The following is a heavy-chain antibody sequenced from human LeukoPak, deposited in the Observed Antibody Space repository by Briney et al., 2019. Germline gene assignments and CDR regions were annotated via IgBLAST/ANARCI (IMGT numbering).Heavy chain of an antibody. J-gene: IGHJ3*02. D-gene: IGHD2-2*02. V-gene: IGHV1-46*01. CDR2: INPSGGST. CDR3: AREIGYCSSTSCYKRAFDI. Sequence: ASVKVFCKASGYTFTSSYMHWVRQAPGQGLEWMGIINPSGGSTSYAQKFQGRVTMTRDTSTSTVYMELSSLRSEDTAVYYCAREIGYCSSTSCYKRAFDIWGQGTWSPSLQ. CDR1: GYTFTSSY.